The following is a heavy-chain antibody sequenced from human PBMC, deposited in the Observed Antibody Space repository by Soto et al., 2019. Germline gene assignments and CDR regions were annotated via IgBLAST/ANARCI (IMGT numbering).Heavy chain of an antibody. CDR2: ISYDGSTK. D-gene: IGHD6-13*01. CDR3: AIVGYRSLPPAALDY. Sequence: PGGSLRLSCAASGFTFSSYGMHWVRQAPGKGLEWVAVISYDGSTKYYADSVKGRFTISRDNAKNSLYLQMNSLRAEDTAVYYCAIVGYRSLPPAALDYWGQGTLVTVSS. CDR1: GFTFSSYG. J-gene: IGHJ4*02. V-gene: IGHV3-30*03.